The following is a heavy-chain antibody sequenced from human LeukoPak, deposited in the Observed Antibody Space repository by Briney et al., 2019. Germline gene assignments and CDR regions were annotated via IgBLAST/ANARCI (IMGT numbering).Heavy chain of an antibody. CDR3: AKDLTYYYDSSGPADYY. CDR1: GFTFSSYA. D-gene: IGHD3-22*01. V-gene: IGHV3-23*01. J-gene: IGHJ4*02. CDR2: ISGSGGST. Sequence: GGSLRLSCAASGFTFSSYAMSWVRQAPGKGLEWVSAISGSGGSTYYADSVKGRFTISRDNSKNTLYLQTNSLRAEDTAVYYCAKDLTYYYDSSGPADYYWGQGTLVTVSS.